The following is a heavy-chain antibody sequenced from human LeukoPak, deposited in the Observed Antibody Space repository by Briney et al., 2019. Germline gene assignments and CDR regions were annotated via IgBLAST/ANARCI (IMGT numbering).Heavy chain of an antibody. Sequence: SVKVSCKASRGTFSSYAISWVRQAPGQGLEWMGGIIPIFGTANYAQKFQGRVTITAGKSTSTAYMELSSLRSEDTAVYYCASPPSVVPAAEYYFDYWGQGTLVTVPS. D-gene: IGHD2-2*01. CDR2: IIPIFGTA. CDR1: RGTFSSYA. V-gene: IGHV1-69*06. J-gene: IGHJ4*01. CDR3: ASPPSVVPAAEYYFDY.